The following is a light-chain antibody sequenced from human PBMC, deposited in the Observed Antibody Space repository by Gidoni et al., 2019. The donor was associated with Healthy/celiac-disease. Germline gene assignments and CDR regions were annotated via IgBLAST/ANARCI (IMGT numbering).Light chain of an antibody. CDR2: DVS. J-gene: IGLJ3*02. V-gene: IGLV3-21*02. CDR1: NIGSKS. Sequence: SYVLTQPPSVSVAPGQTARITCGGNNIGSKSVHWYQQKPGQAPVLVVYDVSDRPSGIPERFSGSNSVNTATLTISRVEAGDEADYYCQVWDSSSDHPVFGGGTKLTVL. CDR3: QVWDSSSDHPV.